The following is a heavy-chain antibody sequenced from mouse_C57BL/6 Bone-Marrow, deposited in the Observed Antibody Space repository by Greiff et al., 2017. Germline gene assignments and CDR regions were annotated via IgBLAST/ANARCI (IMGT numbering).Heavy chain of an antibody. CDR1: GYTFTSYG. D-gene: IGHD2-2*01. J-gene: IGHJ1*03. V-gene: IGHV1-81*01. CDR3: ARGDYYGYDGDASYWYFDV. CDR2: IYPRSGNT. Sequence: VKLMESGAELARPGASVKLSCKASGYTFTSYGISWVKQRTGQGLEWIGEIYPRSGNTYYNEKFKGKATLTADKSSSTAYMELRSLTSEDSAVYFCARGDYYGYDGDASYWYFDVWGTGTTVTVSS.